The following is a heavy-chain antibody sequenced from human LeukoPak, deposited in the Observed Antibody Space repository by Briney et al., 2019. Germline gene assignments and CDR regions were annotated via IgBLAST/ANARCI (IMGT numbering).Heavy chain of an antibody. J-gene: IGHJ4*02. CDR2: ISGSGYST. D-gene: IGHD1-26*01. V-gene: IGHV3-23*01. Sequence: GGSLRLSCVASGFTFNNYAMTWVRQAPGKGLEWVSAISGSGYSTYYADSVKGRLTISRDNSKNTLYLQMNSLRAEDTALYFCAQWSRYFDYWGQGTLVTVSS. CDR3: AQWSRYFDY. CDR1: GFTFNNYA.